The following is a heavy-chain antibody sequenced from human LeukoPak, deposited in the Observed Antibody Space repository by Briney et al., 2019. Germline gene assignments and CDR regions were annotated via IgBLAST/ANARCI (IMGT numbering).Heavy chain of an antibody. CDR2: ISSSSSYI. D-gene: IGHD3-16*02. CDR1: GFTFSSYS. CDR3: ARCGEVITSGGVIVPHYYMDV. V-gene: IGHV3-21*01. J-gene: IGHJ6*03. Sequence: GGSLRLSCAASGFTFSSYSMNWVRQAPGKGLEWVSSISSSSSYIYYADSVKGRFTISRDNAKNSLYLQMNSLRAEDTAVYYCARCGEVITSGGVIVPHYYMDVWGKGTTVTVSS.